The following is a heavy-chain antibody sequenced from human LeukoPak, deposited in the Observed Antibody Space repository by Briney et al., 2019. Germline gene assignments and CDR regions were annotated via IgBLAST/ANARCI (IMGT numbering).Heavy chain of an antibody. CDR2: ISSSSSYI. Sequence: GGSLRLSCAASGFTFSSYSMNWVRQAPGKGLEWVSSISSSSSYIYYADSVKGRFTISRDNAKNSLYLQMNSLRAEDTAVYYCGGEESSGWELKFWGQGPVVTVSS. V-gene: IGHV3-21*01. J-gene: IGHJ4*02. CDR1: GFTFSSYS. CDR3: GGEESSGWELKF. D-gene: IGHD6-19*01.